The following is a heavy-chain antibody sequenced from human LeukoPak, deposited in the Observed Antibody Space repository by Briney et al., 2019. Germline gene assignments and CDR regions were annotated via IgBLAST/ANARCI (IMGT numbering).Heavy chain of an antibody. CDR3: ARAGEDVVLGPAPVGGSPYNWFDP. V-gene: IGHV3-7*01. CDR2: IKQDGSEK. D-gene: IGHD2-2*01. CDR1: GFTFSSYR. J-gene: IGHJ5*02. Sequence: GGSLRLSCAASGFTFSSYRMSWVRQAPGKGLEWVANIKQDGSEKYYVDSVKGRFTISRDNAKNSLYLQMNSLRPEDTAVYYCARAGEDVVLGPAPVGGSPYNWFDPWGEGTLVTVSS.